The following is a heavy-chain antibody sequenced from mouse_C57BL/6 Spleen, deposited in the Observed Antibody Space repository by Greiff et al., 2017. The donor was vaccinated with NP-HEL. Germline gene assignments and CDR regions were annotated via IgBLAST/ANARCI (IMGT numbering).Heavy chain of an antibody. V-gene: IGHV1-82*01. J-gene: IGHJ2*01. D-gene: IGHD1-1*01. CDR1: GYAFSSSW. CDR3: ARKLRDDFDY. CDR2: IYPGDGAT. Sequence: VQLQQSGPELVKPGASVKISCKASGYAFSSSWMNWVKQRPGKGLEWIGRIYPGDGATNYNGKFKGKATLTADKSSSTAYMQLSSLTSEDSAVYFCARKLRDDFDYWGQGTTLTVSS.